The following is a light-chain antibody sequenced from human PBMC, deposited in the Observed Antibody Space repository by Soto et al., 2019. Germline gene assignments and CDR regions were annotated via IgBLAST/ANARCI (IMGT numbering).Light chain of an antibody. CDR2: AAS. Sequence: DIQMTQSPSSLSASVRDRVSITCRASQGISNYLAWYQQKPGKVPKLLIYAASTLQSGVPSRFSGSGSGTDFTLTISSLQPEDVATYYCQKYDSAPWTFGQGTNVEIK. CDR1: QGISNY. V-gene: IGKV1-27*01. CDR3: QKYDSAPWT. J-gene: IGKJ1*01.